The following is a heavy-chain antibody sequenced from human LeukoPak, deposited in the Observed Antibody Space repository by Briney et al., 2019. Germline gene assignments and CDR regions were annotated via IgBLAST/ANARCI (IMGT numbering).Heavy chain of an antibody. D-gene: IGHD6-13*01. J-gene: IGHJ4*02. Sequence: GGSLRLSCAASGFTLSSYWMSWVRQAPGKGLEWVANIKYDGSEKDYVDSVKGRFTTSRDNAKNSLYLQMNSLRAEDTAVYYCARDIAPAGLFFDYWGQGTLVTVSS. V-gene: IGHV3-7*01. CDR2: IKYDGSEK. CDR1: GFTLSSYW. CDR3: ARDIAPAGLFFDY.